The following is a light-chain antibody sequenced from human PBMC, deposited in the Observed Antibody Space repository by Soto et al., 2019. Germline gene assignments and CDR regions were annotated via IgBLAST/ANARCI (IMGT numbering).Light chain of an antibody. V-gene: IGLV2-14*01. CDR1: SSDVGGYNY. CDR3: SSYTSSSTL. J-gene: IGLJ1*01. CDR2: DVS. Sequence: QSALTQPVSVSGSPGQSITISCTGTSSDVGGYNYVSWYQQHPGKAPKLMIYDVSNRPSGVSNRFSGSKSGNTASLTISGLQAEDEADYYCSSYTSSSTLLGTGTKVTVL.